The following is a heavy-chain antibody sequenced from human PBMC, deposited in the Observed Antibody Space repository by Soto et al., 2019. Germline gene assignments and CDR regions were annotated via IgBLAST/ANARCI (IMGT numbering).Heavy chain of an antibody. CDR2: ISYDGSDK. J-gene: IGHJ3*02. Sequence: QGHLVESGGGVVQPGRSLRLSCAASGFSFSSYDMHWVRQAPGKGLEWVAMISYDGSDKYFSDSVKGRLTISRDNSKNTVSLEMNSLRTKDTAAYYCAKGVPSPTQHAFDIWGQGTMVTVSS. CDR1: GFSFSSYD. CDR3: AKGVPSPTQHAFDI. V-gene: IGHV3-30*18.